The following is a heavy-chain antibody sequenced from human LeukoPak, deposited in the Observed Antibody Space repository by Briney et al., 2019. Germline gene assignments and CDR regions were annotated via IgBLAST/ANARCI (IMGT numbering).Heavy chain of an antibody. Sequence: GGSLRLSCAVSGFTFSSYAMSWVRQAPGKGLEWVSGIRGSGSNTYYADSVKGRFTISRDNSKNTLYLQMNSLRVEDTAVYYWAKDENVFWGGYYPTWSPPWGQEPLVTVPS. CDR2: IRGSGSNT. CDR3: AKDENVFWGGYYPTWSPP. J-gene: IGHJ5*02. V-gene: IGHV3-23*01. CDR1: GFTFSSYA. D-gene: IGHD3-3*01.